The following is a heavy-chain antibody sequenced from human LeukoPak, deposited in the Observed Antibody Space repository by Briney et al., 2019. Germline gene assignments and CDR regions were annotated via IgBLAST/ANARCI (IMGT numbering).Heavy chain of an antibody. J-gene: IGHJ3*02. V-gene: IGHV3-21*04. CDR3: ARDLGLRSDAGAFDI. CDR2: ISSSSSYI. CDR1: GFTFSSYS. D-gene: IGHD6-19*01. Sequence: PGGSLRLSCAASGFTFSSYSMNWVRQAPGKGLEWVSSISSSSSYIYYADSVKGRFTISRDNAKNSLYLQMNSLRAEDTAVYYCARDLGLRSDAGAFDIWGQGTMVTVSS.